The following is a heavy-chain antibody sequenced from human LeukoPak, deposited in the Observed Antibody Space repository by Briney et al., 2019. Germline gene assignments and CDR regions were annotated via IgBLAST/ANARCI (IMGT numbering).Heavy chain of an antibody. Sequence: ASVKVSCKASGYTFTVYSMHWVRQAPGQGLEWMGWINPNSGDTKYSQNFQGRVTMSWDASISTAYMELNRLTSDDTAVYYCARDYDILTGYFSPPDYWGQGTLVTVSS. CDR1: GYTFTVYS. CDR3: ARDYDILTGYFSPPDY. V-gene: IGHV1-2*02. CDR2: INPNSGDT. D-gene: IGHD3-9*01. J-gene: IGHJ4*02.